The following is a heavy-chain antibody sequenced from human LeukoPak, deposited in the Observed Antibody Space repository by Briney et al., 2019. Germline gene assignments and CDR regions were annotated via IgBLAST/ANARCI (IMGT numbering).Heavy chain of an antibody. V-gene: IGHV3-43*01. Sequence: PGGSLRLSCAASGFTFSDYTMHWVRQAPGKGLEWVSLLSWDGGTKSYADSVKGRFTISRDNAKNSLYLQMNSLRAEDTAVYYCARFYHSVPPGGYYFDYWGQGTLVTVSS. CDR1: GFTFSDYT. CDR3: ARFYHSVPPGGYYFDY. J-gene: IGHJ4*02. CDR2: LSWDGGTK. D-gene: IGHD3-3*01.